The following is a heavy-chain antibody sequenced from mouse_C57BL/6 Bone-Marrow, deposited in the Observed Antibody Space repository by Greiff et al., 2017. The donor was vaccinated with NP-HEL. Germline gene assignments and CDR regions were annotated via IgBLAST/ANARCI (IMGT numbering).Heavy chain of an antibody. Sequence: VMLVESGPELVKPGASVKISCKASGYSFTSYYIHWVKQRPGQGLEWIGWIYPGSGNTKYNEKFKGKATLTADTSSSTAYMQLSSLTSEDSAVYYCATYYGNYWGQGTTLTVSS. J-gene: IGHJ2*01. V-gene: IGHV1-66*01. CDR3: ATYYGNY. D-gene: IGHD2-10*01. CDR1: GYSFTSYY. CDR2: IYPGSGNT.